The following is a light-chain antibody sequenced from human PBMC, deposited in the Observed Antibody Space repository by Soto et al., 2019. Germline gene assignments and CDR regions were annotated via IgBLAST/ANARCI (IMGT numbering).Light chain of an antibody. Sequence: DIQMTQSPSTLSASVVDRVSITCRASQNIITWLAWYQQKPGKAPKLLIYKASTLESRVPSRFSGRGSGTEFTLTISNLQPDDFAPYDCQQYNSEVCAFGQGKKLE. CDR1: QNIITW. CDR3: QQYNSEVCA. CDR2: KAS. V-gene: IGKV1-5*03. J-gene: IGKJ2*02.